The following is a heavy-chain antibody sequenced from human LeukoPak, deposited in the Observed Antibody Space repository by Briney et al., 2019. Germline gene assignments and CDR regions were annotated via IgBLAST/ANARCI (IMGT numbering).Heavy chain of an antibody. Sequence: RGGSLRLSCAASGFTFSSYAMSWVRQAPGKGLEWVPSLSGSGDNTYYADSVKGRFTISRDNSKNTLYLQMNSLRAEDTAVYYCAKDLTVTTRGDALDIWGQGTMVTVSS. CDR2: LSGSGDNT. V-gene: IGHV3-23*01. D-gene: IGHD4-17*01. J-gene: IGHJ3*02. CDR3: AKDLTVTTRGDALDI. CDR1: GFTFSSYA.